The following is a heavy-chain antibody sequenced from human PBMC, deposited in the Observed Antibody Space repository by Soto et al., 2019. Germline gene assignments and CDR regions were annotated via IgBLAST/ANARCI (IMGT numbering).Heavy chain of an antibody. Sequence: ASVKVSCKASGYTFTSYGISWVRQAPGQGLEWMGWISAYNGNTNYAQKLQGRVTMTTDTSTSTAYMELRSLRSDDTAVYYCARDRIAVRSGTPLFHQKEPTITPAWGQGTLVTVSS. D-gene: IGHD6-19*01. J-gene: IGHJ5*02. CDR3: ARDRIAVRSGTPLFHQKEPTITPA. V-gene: IGHV1-18*01. CDR2: ISAYNGNT. CDR1: GYTFTSYG.